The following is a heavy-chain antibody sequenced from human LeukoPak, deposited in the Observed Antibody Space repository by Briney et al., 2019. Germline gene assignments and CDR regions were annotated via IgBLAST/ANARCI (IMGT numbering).Heavy chain of an antibody. CDR2: INPNSGGT. J-gene: IGHJ4*02. D-gene: IGHD3-10*01. CDR3: ARDMRPHYYYGSGSYFDY. Sequence: ASVEVSCKASGYTFTGYYMHWVRQAPGQGLEWMGWINPNSGGTNYAQKFQGRVTMTRDTSISTAYMELSRLRSDDTAVYYCARDMRPHYYYGSGSYFDYWGQGTLVTVSS. V-gene: IGHV1-2*02. CDR1: GYTFTGYY.